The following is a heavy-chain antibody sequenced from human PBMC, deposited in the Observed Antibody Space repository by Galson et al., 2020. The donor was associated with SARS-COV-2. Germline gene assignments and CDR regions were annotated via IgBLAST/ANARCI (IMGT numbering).Heavy chain of an antibody. CDR1: GFTFNTYA. V-gene: IGHV3-23*01. J-gene: IGHJ4*02. CDR2: IGVSGGNT. D-gene: IGHD1-26*01. CDR3: AKDGRGED. Sequence: GESLKISCAASGFTFNTYAMSWVRQAPGRGLEWVSTIGVSGGNTYYANSVKGRFTISRDNSKNTLYLQMNSLRAEDTAVYYCAKDGRGEDWGQGALVTVSS.